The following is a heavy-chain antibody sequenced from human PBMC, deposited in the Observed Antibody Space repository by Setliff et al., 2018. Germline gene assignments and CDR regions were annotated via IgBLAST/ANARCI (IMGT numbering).Heavy chain of an antibody. CDR1: GYSLTRYY. V-gene: IGHV1-46*01. J-gene: IGHJ4*02. CDR3: ARDVTGTYNGRLEY. D-gene: IGHD1-1*01. Sequence: GASVKVSCKASGYSLTRYYMHWVRQAPGQGLEWMGIINPGGGSASYAEKFQGRVTMTRDTSAKIVFMELNGLRSDDTAVYYCARDVTGTYNGRLEYWGLGTLVTVSS. CDR2: INPGGGSA.